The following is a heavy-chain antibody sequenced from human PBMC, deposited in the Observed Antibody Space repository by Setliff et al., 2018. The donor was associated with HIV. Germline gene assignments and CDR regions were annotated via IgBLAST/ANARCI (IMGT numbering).Heavy chain of an antibody. J-gene: IGHJ5*02. CDR3: ARGPYNFWSGYPSTYNWFDP. D-gene: IGHD3-3*01. V-gene: IGHV4-38-2*01. CDR2: IYHSGST. Sequence: SETLSLTCAVSGYSISSGYFWAWIRQPPGKGLEWIGSIYHSGSTYNNPSLESRVTISVDTSKNQFSLKLTSVTAADTAVYYCARGPYNFWSGYPSTYNWFDPWGQGTLVTVSS. CDR1: GYSISSGYF.